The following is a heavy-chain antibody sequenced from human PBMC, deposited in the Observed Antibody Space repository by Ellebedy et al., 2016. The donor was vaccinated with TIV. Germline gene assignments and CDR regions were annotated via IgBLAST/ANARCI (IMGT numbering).Heavy chain of an antibody. V-gene: IGHV1-69*13. CDR3: ARVPGYGDYAYYYYGMDV. Sequence: ASVKVSCKASGGTFSSYAISWVRQAHGQGLEWMGGIIPIFGTANYAQKFQGRVTITADESTSTAYMELSSLRSEDTAVYYCARVPGYGDYAYYYYGMDVWGQGTTVTVSS. J-gene: IGHJ6*02. CDR2: IIPIFGTA. CDR1: GGTFSSYA. D-gene: IGHD4-17*01.